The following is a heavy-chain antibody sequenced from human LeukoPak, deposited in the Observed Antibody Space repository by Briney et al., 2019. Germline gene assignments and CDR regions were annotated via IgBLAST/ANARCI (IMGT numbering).Heavy chain of an antibody. CDR1: EFSFSNYA. J-gene: IGHJ6*03. CDR3: AKAKGAYGDYYYYYMDV. D-gene: IGHD4-17*01. V-gene: IGHV3-23*01. CDR2: ISTGGGST. Sequence: GGSLRLSCAASEFSFSNYAMNWVRQAPGKGLEWVSTISTGGGSTYYTDSVKGRFTISRDNSKNTLYLQMNSLRADDTAIYYCAKAKGAYGDYYYYYMDVWGKGTTVTVSS.